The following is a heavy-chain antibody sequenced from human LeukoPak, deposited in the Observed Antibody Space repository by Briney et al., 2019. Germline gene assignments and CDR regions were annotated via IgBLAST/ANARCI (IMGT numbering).Heavy chain of an antibody. CDR1: GYTFTSYG. J-gene: IGHJ5*02. Sequence: GASVKVSCKASGYTFTSYGISWVRQAPGQGLEWMGWISAYNGNTNYAQKLKGRVTMTTDTSTSTAYMELRSLRSDDTAVYYCARVGYCSSTSCSNWFDHWGQGTLVTVSS. CDR2: ISAYNGNT. V-gene: IGHV1-18*01. CDR3: ARVGYCSSTSCSNWFDH. D-gene: IGHD2-2*01.